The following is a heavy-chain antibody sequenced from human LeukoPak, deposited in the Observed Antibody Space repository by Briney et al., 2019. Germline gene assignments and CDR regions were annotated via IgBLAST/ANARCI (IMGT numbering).Heavy chain of an antibody. CDR2: IWYDGSNK. CDR1: GFTFSGYG. Sequence: GRSLRLSCAASGFTFSGYGMHWVRQAPGKGLEWVAVIWYDGSNKYYADSVKGRFTISRDNSKNTLYLQMNSLRAEDTAVYYCARLSGYGDYFDYWGQGTLVTVSS. V-gene: IGHV3-33*01. J-gene: IGHJ4*02. D-gene: IGHD4-17*01. CDR3: ARLSGYGDYFDY.